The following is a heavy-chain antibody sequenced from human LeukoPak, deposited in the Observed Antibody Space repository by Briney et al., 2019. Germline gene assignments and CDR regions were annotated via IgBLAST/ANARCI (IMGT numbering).Heavy chain of an antibody. J-gene: IGHJ4*02. V-gene: IGHV3-9*01. Sequence: PGGSLRLSCAASGFTFYDYAMHWARQAPGKGLEWVSGISWNSGSIGYADSVKGRFTISRDNAKNSLSLQMNSLRPEHTAFYYCAKDPAYAWKNFNYFHYWGQGTLVTVSS. D-gene: IGHD1/OR15-1a*01. CDR1: GFTFYDYA. CDR3: AKDPAYAWKNFNYFHY. CDR2: ISWNSGSI.